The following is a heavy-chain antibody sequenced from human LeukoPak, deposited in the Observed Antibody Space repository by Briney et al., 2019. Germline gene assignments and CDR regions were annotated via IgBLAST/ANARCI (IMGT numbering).Heavy chain of an antibody. Sequence: GASVKVSCKASGYTFTGYYMHWVRQAPGQGLEWMGIINPSGGSTSYAQKFQGRVTMTRDMSTSTVYMELSSLRSEDTAVYYCAFGDGPFFAFDPWGQGTLVTVSS. V-gene: IGHV1-46*01. CDR2: INPSGGST. D-gene: IGHD3-10*01. J-gene: IGHJ5*02. CDR3: AFGDGPFFAFDP. CDR1: GYTFTGYY.